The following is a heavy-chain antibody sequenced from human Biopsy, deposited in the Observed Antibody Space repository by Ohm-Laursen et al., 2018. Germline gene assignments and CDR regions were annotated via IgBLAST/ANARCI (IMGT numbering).Heavy chain of an antibody. CDR2: INHSGRT. CDR1: GESINGYY. D-gene: IGHD3-22*01. Sequence: SQTLSLTCTVYGESINGYYWSWIRQTPGKGLEWIGEINHSGRTNYNPSLKSRVTISVDTSKNQFSLKVRSVTAADTAVYYCVRGVDYYDPYHYYALDVWGQGTTVTVSS. CDR3: VRGVDYYDPYHYYALDV. J-gene: IGHJ6*02. V-gene: IGHV4-34*01.